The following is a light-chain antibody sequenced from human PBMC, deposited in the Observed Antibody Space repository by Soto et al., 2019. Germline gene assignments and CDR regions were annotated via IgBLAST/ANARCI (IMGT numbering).Light chain of an antibody. CDR1: QGISSW. Sequence: DIQMTQSPSSVSASVGDRVTITCRASQGISSWIVWYQQKPGKAPKLLIYAASTLQSGVPSRFSGTASGTDFTLTISSLQPEDFATYYCQQANSFPWTFGQGTKVEIK. V-gene: IGKV1-12*02. J-gene: IGKJ1*01. CDR2: AAS. CDR3: QQANSFPWT.